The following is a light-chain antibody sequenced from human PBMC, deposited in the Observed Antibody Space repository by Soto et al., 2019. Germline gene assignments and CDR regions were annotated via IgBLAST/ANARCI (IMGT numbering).Light chain of an antibody. Sequence: DIQMTQSPSSLSASVGDRVTITCRTSQSVTTYLNWYHQKPGKAPRLLVYTASSLQSGVPSRFSGSGYGTDFTLTISNLQPEDFGTYYCHQSYFSPPETFVQGTRVEIK. J-gene: IGKJ1*01. CDR3: HQSYFSPPET. CDR2: TAS. V-gene: IGKV1-39*01. CDR1: QSVTTY.